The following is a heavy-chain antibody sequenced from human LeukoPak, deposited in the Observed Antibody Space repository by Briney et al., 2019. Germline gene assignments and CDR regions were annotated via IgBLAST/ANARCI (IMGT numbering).Heavy chain of an antibody. CDR1: GASLNDYY. CDR2: IDLSGIT. D-gene: IGHD1-1*01. V-gene: IGHV4-34*01. Sequence: PSETLSLTCAVYGASLNDYYWSWIRQPPGKGLEGIGEIDLSGITKYNPSLKGRVIISRDTSKNQFSLDLTSVTAADTAVYYCAKTSQLDSYNWFDPWGQGNLVTVSS. CDR3: AKTSQLDSYNWFDP. J-gene: IGHJ5*02.